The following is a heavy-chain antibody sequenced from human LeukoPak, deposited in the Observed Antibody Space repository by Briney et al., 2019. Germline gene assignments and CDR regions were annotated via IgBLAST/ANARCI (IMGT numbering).Heavy chain of an antibody. CDR2: ISSSGNII. CDR3: ARSGGNLDC. V-gene: IGHV3-48*04. J-gene: IGHJ4*02. CDR1: GFTFSSYG. Sequence: PGGSLRLSCAASGFTFSSYGMHWVRQAPGKGLEWVSYISSSGNIIYYADSVKGRFTISRDNAKDSLYLQMNSLRAEDTAVYYCARSGGNLDCWGQGSLVTVSS. D-gene: IGHD4-23*01.